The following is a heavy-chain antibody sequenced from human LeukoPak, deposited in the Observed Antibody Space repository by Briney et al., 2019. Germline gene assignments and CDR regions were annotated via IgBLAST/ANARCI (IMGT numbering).Heavy chain of an antibody. CDR3: ARDPEDIVAYESEPFDY. J-gene: IGHJ4*02. V-gene: IGHV3-33*01. D-gene: IGHD5-12*01. CDR2: IWYDGSNK. Sequence: GRSLRLSCAASGFTFSSYGMHWVRQAPGKGLEWVAVIWYDGSNKYYADSVKGRFTISRDNAKNSLYLQMNSLRAEDTAVYYCARDPEDIVAYESEPFDYWGQGTLVTVSS. CDR1: GFTFSSYG.